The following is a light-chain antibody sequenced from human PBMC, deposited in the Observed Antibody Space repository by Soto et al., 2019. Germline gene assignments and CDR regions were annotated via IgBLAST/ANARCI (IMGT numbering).Light chain of an antibody. J-gene: IGKJ4*01. CDR3: QQYKNWLT. V-gene: IGKV3-20*01. CDR1: QSVSSKY. Sequence: EIVLTQSPGTLSLSPGERATLSCRASQSVSSKYLAWYQQKPGQAPRLLIYGASSRATGIPDRFSGSGSGTDFTLTISRLEPEDFAVYYCQQYKNWLTFGGGTKVDIK. CDR2: GAS.